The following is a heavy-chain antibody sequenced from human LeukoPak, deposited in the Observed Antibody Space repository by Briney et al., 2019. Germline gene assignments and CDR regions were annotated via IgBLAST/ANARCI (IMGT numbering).Heavy chain of an antibody. CDR2: INPSGGST. Sequence: ASVKVSCKASGYTFTRYYMHWVRQAPGQGLAWMGIINPSGGSTSYAQKFQGRVTMTRDTPTSTVYMELSSLRSEDTAMYYCARSELLYRNSWGLDYWGQGTLVTVSS. D-gene: IGHD2-15*01. V-gene: IGHV1-46*01. J-gene: IGHJ4*02. CDR3: ARSELLYRNSWGLDY. CDR1: GYTFTRYY.